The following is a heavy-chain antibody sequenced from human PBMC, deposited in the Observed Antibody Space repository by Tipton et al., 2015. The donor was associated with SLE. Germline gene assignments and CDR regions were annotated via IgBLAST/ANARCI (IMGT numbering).Heavy chain of an antibody. V-gene: IGHV3-23*01. D-gene: IGHD3-16*01. J-gene: IGHJ4*02. Sequence: GSLRLSCAASGLTFSSYWMHWVRQVPGKGLVWVSGISGSGGSTYYADSVKGRFTISRDNSKNTLYLQMNSLRAEDTAVYYCAKDRGFGGRDWGQGTLVTVSS. CDR2: ISGSGGST. CDR3: AKDRGFGGRD. CDR1: GLTFSSYW.